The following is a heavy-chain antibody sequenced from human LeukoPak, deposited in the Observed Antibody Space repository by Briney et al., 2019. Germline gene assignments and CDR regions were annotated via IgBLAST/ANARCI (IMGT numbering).Heavy chain of an antibody. J-gene: IGHJ4*02. D-gene: IGHD1-26*01. CDR2: IYTSGST. V-gene: IGHV4-61*02. Sequence: TSETLSLTCTVSGGSISSGSYYWSWIRQPAGKGLEWIGRIYTSGSTHYNPSLKSRVTISVDTSKNQFSLKLSSVTAADTAVYYCARCYSRNYYGLDYWAQGTLVTVSS. CDR3: ARCYSRNYYGLDY. CDR1: GGSISSGSYY.